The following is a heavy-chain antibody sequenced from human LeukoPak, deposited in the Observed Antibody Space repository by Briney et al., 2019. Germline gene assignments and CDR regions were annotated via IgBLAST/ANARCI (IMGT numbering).Heavy chain of an antibody. Sequence: GNTGYAQKFQGRVTITRNTSISTAYMELSSLRSEDTAVYYCARSPVKRITIFGVPSYYMDVWGKGTTVTVSS. J-gene: IGHJ6*03. CDR3: ARSPVKRITIFGVPSYYMDV. V-gene: IGHV1-8*03. CDR2: GNT. D-gene: IGHD3-3*01.